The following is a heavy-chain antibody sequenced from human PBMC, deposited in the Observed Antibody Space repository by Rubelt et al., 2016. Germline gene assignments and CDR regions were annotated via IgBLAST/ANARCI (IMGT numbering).Heavy chain of an antibody. CDR2: IYYSGST. CDR3: ASFSTVGNFDY. Sequence: QVQLQESGPGLVKPSETLSLACTVSGGSISGYYWSWIRQPPGKGLEWIGYIYYSGSTNYNPSLKRRVTISVDTSKNQFSLKLSSVTAADTAVYYCASFSTVGNFDYWGQGTLVTVSS. CDR1: GGSISGYY. D-gene: IGHD4-23*01. V-gene: IGHV4-59*01. J-gene: IGHJ4*02.